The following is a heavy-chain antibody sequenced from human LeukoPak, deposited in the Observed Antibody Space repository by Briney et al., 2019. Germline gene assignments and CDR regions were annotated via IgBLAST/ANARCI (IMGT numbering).Heavy chain of an antibody. CDR2: IRYDGSNK. J-gene: IGHJ3*02. Sequence: GGSLRLSCAASGFTFSSYGMHWVRQAPGRGLEWVAFIRYDGSNKYYADSVKGRFTISRDNSKNTLYLQMNSLRAEDTAVYYCAKPLTLRFLDQNAFDIWGQGTMVTVSS. D-gene: IGHD3-3*01. V-gene: IGHV3-30*02. CDR1: GFTFSSYG. CDR3: AKPLTLRFLDQNAFDI.